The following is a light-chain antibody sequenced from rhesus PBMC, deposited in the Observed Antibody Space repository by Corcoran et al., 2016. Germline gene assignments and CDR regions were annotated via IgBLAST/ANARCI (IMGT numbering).Light chain of an antibody. V-gene: IGKV1-28*02. CDR2: DAS. Sequence: DIQMTQSPSSLSASVGDTVTITCRASQGISSYVNWFQQQPGKAPKLRIYDASSLGSWVPSRFSGSGSGTDFTLTIRSLQPEDFATYYCLQHNRFPLTFGGGTKVEIK. CDR3: LQHNRFPLT. J-gene: IGKJ4*01. CDR1: QGISSY.